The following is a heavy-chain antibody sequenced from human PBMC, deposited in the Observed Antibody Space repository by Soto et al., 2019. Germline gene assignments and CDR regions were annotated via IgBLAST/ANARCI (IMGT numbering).Heavy chain of an antibody. J-gene: IGHJ6*03. Sequence: QVQLVQSGAEVKKPGASVKVSCKASGYTFTGYYMHWVRQAPGQGLEWMGWINPNSGGTNYAQKFQGWVTMTRDTSIRTAYMELSRLRSDDTAVYYCARGEIAAAGSSYYYYYMDVWGKGTTVTVSS. CDR3: ARGEIAAAGSSYYYYYMDV. CDR1: GYTFTGYY. D-gene: IGHD6-13*01. V-gene: IGHV1-2*04. CDR2: INPNSGGT.